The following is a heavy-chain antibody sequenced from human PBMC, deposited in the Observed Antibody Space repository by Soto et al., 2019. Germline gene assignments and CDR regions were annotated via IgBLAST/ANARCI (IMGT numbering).Heavy chain of an antibody. J-gene: IGHJ5*02. CDR3: AKDAISGDGIWLMDS. CDR1: GFTFSSYF. V-gene: IGHV3-23*01. CDR2: LLRSGSSA. Sequence: GGSLRLSCAASGFTFSSYFMTWARQAPGKGLEWVSSLLRSGSSAYYADSVRGRFTISSDTSANSLYLQMDNLRAEDTAIYYCAKDAISGDGIWLMDSWGQGTVVTVSS. D-gene: IGHD4-17*01.